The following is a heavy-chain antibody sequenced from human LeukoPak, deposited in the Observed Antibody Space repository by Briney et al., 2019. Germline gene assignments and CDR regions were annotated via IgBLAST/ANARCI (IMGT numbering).Heavy chain of an antibody. CDR3: AKMHGPTEQYFDY. V-gene: IGHV3-30*02. Sequence: GGSLRLSCAASGFTFTSYWMSWVRQAPGKGLEWVAFIRYDGSNKYYADSVKGRFTISRDNSKNTLYLQMNSLRAEDTAVYYCAKMHGPTEQYFDYWGQGTLVTVSS. D-gene: IGHD1/OR15-1a*01. CDR2: IRYDGSNK. CDR1: GFTFTSYW. J-gene: IGHJ4*02.